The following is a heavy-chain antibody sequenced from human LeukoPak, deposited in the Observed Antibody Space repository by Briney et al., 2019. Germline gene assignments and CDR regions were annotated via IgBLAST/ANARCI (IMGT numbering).Heavy chain of an antibody. CDR2: ISSSSSYI. V-gene: IGHV3-21*01. J-gene: IGHJ3*02. Sequence: GGSLRLSCAASGFTFSSYAMSWVRQAPGKGLEWVSSISSSSSYIYYADSVKGRFTISRDNAKNSLYLQMNSLRAEDTAVYYCARDGVVVPAAMYAFDIWGQGTMVTVSS. D-gene: IGHD2-2*01. CDR3: ARDGVVVPAAMYAFDI. CDR1: GFTFSSYA.